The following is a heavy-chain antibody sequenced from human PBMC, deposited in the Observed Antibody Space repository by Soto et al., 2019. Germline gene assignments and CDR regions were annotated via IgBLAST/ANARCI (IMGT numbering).Heavy chain of an antibody. J-gene: IGHJ4*02. CDR3: AKTPYEELLPFDS. V-gene: IGHV3-30*18. CDR2: IFSDGVNK. CDR1: GFTFSTSV. D-gene: IGHD2-15*01. Sequence: PGGSLRLSCAASGFTFSTSVMHWVRQAPGKGLEWVAVIFSDGVNKYYADSVRGRFTISRDNSKHTLYLQMNSLRAEDTALYYCAKTPYEELLPFDSWGLGTLVTVSS.